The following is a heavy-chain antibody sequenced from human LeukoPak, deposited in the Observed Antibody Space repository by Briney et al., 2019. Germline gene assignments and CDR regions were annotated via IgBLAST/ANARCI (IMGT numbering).Heavy chain of an antibody. CDR3: ARGGGGTAYFDY. CDR1: GGSISTYY. V-gene: IGHV4-59*01. D-gene: IGHD2-21*02. CDR2: IYYSGIT. Sequence: PSEPLSLTCTVSGGSISTYYWNWIRQPPGKGLEWIGNIYYSGITKYNPSLKSRITISVDTSKNQFSLKLSSVTAADTAVYYCARGGGGTAYFDYWGQGTLVTVSS. J-gene: IGHJ4*02.